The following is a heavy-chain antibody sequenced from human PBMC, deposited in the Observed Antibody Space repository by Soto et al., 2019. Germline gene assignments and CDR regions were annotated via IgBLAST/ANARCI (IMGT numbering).Heavy chain of an antibody. CDR1: GFTFDDYA. J-gene: IGHJ6*01. CDR2: ISWNSGSI. V-gene: IGHV3-9*01. D-gene: IGHD2-2*01. Sequence: EVQLVESGGGLVQPGRSLRLSCAASGFTFDDYAMHWVRQAPGKGLEWVSGISWNSGSIGYADSVKGRFTISRDNAKNSLYLQMNSLRAEDTALYYCAKDIVARGYYYGMDVW. CDR3: AKDIVARGYYYGMDV.